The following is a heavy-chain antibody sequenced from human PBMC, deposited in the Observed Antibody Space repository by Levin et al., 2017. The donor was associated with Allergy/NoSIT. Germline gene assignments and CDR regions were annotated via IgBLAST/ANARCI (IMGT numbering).Heavy chain of an antibody. Sequence: SCTVSGGYISSSSYYWGWIRQPPGKGLEWIGSIYYSGSTYYNPSLKSRVTISVDTSKNQFSLKLSSVTAADTAVYYCARAGSSGVYAFDIWGQGTMVTVFS. CDR2: IYYSGST. CDR1: GGYISSSSYY. J-gene: IGHJ3*02. CDR3: ARAGSSGVYAFDI. V-gene: IGHV4-39*01. D-gene: IGHD6-19*01.